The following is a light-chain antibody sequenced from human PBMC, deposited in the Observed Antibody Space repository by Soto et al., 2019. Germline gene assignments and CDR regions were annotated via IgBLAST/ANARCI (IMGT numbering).Light chain of an antibody. CDR1: SSDVGGYNY. CDR3: SSYTSSSTPYV. CDR2: EVS. J-gene: IGLJ1*01. Sequence: QSALTQPASVSGSPGQSITISCTGTSSDVGGYNYVSWYQQHPGKAPKLMIYEVSNRPSGVSNRFSGSKSGNTASLTISGLQAEDEADYYCSSYTSSSTPYVFGTGTKVTLL. V-gene: IGLV2-14*01.